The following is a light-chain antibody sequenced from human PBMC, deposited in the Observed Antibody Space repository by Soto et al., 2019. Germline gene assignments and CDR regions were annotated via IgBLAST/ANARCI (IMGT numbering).Light chain of an antibody. CDR1: QTITTS. CDR3: QQYDSYSLRT. J-gene: IGKJ1*01. Sequence: DIQMTQSPSTLSASVGDRVTITCRASQTITTSLAWYQQKPGKAPKLLIYKASSLESGVPSRFSGSGSGTEFTFTISILQPDDFATYYYQQYDSYSLRTFGQGTRVEI. CDR2: KAS. V-gene: IGKV1-5*03.